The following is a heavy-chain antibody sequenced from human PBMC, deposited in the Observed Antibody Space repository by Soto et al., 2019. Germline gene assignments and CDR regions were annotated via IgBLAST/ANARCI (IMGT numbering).Heavy chain of an antibody. CDR1: GGSVSSGSYY. CDR3: ASAGSYGSGSYYKSYYYYGMDV. J-gene: IGHJ6*02. D-gene: IGHD3-10*01. CDR2: IYYSGST. V-gene: IGHV4-61*01. Sequence: PSETLSLTCTVSGGSVSSGSYYWSWIRQPPGKGLEWIGYIYYSGSTNYNPSLKSRVTISVDKSKNQFSLKLSSVTAADTAVCYCASAGSYGSGSYYKSYYYYGMDVWGQGTTVTVSS.